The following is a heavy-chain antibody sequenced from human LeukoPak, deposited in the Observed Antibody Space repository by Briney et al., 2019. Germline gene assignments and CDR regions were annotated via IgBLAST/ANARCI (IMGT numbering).Heavy chain of an antibody. Sequence: GASVKVSCKASGGTFSSYAISWVRQAPGQGLEWMGGIIPIFGTANYAQKFQGRVTITADESTSTAYMELSSLRSEDTAVYYCARVPSYCGGDCDNWFDPWGQGTLVTVSS. J-gene: IGHJ5*02. CDR1: GGTFSSYA. V-gene: IGHV1-69*13. CDR2: IIPIFGTA. CDR3: ARVPSYCGGDCDNWFDP. D-gene: IGHD2-21*02.